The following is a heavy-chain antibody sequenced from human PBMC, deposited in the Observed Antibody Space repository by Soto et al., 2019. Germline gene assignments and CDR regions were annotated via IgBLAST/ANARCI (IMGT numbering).Heavy chain of an antibody. CDR1: GFTFSSYA. V-gene: IGHV3-23*01. CDR2: ISGSGGST. CDR3: AKVSFITIFGVVNLMDV. Sequence: PGGSLRLSCAASGFTFSSYAMRWVRQAPGKGLEWGSAISGSGGSTYYADSVKGRFTISRDNSKNTLYLQMNSLRAEDTAVYYCAKVSFITIFGVVNLMDVWGQGTTVTVSS. J-gene: IGHJ6*02. D-gene: IGHD3-3*01.